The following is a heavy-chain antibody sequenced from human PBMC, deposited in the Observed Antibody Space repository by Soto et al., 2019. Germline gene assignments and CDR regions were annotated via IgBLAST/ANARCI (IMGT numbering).Heavy chain of an antibody. Sequence: KTSETLSLTCTVSGGSINTGGYFWTWIRQHPGKGLEWIGYIASSGSTYYNPSLKGRLTIAADTSENQFSLRLTSVTAADTAVYYCARDILAAAGYYYYGMDVWGQGTTVTVSS. CDR3: ARDILAAAGYYYYGMDV. J-gene: IGHJ6*02. CDR2: IASSGST. D-gene: IGHD6-13*01. V-gene: IGHV4-31*03. CDR1: GGSINTGGYF.